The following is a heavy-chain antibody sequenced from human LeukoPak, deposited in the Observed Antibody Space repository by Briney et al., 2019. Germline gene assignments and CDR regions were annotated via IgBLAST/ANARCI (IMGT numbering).Heavy chain of an antibody. Sequence: GGSLRLSCAASGFTFSSYAMHWVRQAPGKGLEWVAVISYDGSNKYYADSVKGRFTISRDNSKNTLYLQMNSLRAEDTAVYYCATQLDYGDYEDSWGQGTLVTVSS. CDR2: ISYDGSNK. D-gene: IGHD4-17*01. CDR3: ATQLDYGDYEDS. CDR1: GFTFSSYA. J-gene: IGHJ4*02. V-gene: IGHV3-30*04.